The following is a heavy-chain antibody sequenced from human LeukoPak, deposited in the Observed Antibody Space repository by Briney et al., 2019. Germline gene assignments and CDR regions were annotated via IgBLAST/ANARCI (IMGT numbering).Heavy chain of an antibody. V-gene: IGHV3-23*01. Sequence: PGGSLRLSCAASGFTFSSYAMSGVRQAPGKGLEWVSAISGSGGSTYYAASVQGRFTISRDNSKNTLYLQMNSLRAEDTAVYYCVRGNDAFDIWGQGTMVTVSS. CDR2: ISGSGGST. J-gene: IGHJ3*02. CDR1: GFTFSSYA. CDR3: VRGNDAFDI. D-gene: IGHD3-10*01.